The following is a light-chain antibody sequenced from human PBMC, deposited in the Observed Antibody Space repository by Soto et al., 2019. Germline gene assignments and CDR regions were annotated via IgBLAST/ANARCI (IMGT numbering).Light chain of an antibody. CDR2: GNS. J-gene: IGLJ2*01. V-gene: IGLV1-40*01. Sequence: QSVLTQPPSVSGAPGQRVTISCTGSSSNIGAGYDVHWYQQLLGTAPKLLIYGNSNRPSGVPDRFSGSKSGTSASLAITGLQAEDEADYYCQSYDSSLSGSVFGGGTKRTVL. CDR3: QSYDSSLSGSV. CDR1: SSNIGAGYD.